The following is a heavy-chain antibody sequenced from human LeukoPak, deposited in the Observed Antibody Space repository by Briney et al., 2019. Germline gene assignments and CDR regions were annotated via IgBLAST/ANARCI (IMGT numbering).Heavy chain of an antibody. D-gene: IGHD2-15*01. J-gene: IGHJ6*03. CDR2: IYTSGST. V-gene: IGHV4-61*02. CDR1: GGSISSGSYY. CDR3: ARDLTGGGSTYYYYYMDV. Sequence: RASETLSLTCTVSGGSISSGSYYWGWIRQPAGKGLEWIGRIYTSGSTNYNPSLKSRVTISVDTSKNQFSLKLSSVTAADTAVYYCARDLTGGGSTYYYYYMDVWGKGTTVTVSS.